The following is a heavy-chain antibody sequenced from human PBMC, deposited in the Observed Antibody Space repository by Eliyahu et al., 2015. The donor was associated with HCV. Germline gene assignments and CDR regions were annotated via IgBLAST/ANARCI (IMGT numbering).Heavy chain of an antibody. CDR1: GGSFRGYF. CDR3: ARGPDFGDKAPYF. CDR2: TNHGGST. V-gene: IGHV4-34*01. D-gene: IGHD4-17*01. J-gene: IGHJ4*02. Sequence: QVQLQQWGGGLLKPSETLSLTCGVSGGSFRGYFWSWVRRPPGKGLEWIGETNHGGSTDYNPSLKSRVAISLDTSKMQFSLHLRSVTAADTALYYCARGPDFGDKAPYFWGQGSLVTVSS.